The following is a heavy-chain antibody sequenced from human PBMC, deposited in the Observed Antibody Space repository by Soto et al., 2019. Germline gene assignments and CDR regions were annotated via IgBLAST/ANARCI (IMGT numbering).Heavy chain of an antibody. D-gene: IGHD3-3*01. Sequence: PSETLSLTCTVSGGSISSYYWSWIRQPPGKGLEWIGYIYYSGSTNYNPSLKSRVTISGDTSKNQFSLKLSSVTAADTAVDYCARHTIFGAIPPYYYYMDVWGNGTTVTVSS. V-gene: IGHV4-59*08. CDR2: IYYSGST. CDR3: ARHTIFGAIPPYYYYMDV. J-gene: IGHJ6*03. CDR1: GGSISSYY.